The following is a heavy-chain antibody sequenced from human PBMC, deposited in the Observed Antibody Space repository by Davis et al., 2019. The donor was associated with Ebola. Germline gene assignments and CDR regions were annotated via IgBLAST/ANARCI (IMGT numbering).Heavy chain of an antibody. CDR2: IHYSGAT. J-gene: IGHJ4*02. V-gene: IGHV4-39*01. CDR3: TREIGIYPHTNLDY. D-gene: IGHD1-26*01. CDR1: GGSTSISTYY. Sequence: PGGSLRLSCTVSGGSTSISTYYWGWSGQTPVRGLEWIATIHYSGATYYSPPLENKATISVDTSKNQFSLKLNSVNAADTAVYYCTREIGIYPHTNLDYWGQGTLVTVSS.